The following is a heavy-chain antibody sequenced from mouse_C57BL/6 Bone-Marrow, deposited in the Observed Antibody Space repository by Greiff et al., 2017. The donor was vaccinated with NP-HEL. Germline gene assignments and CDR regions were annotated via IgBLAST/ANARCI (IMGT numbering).Heavy chain of an antibody. Sequence: EVQLQQSGPELVKPGASVKIPCKASGYTFTDYNMDWVKQSHGKSLEWIGDINPNNGGTIYNQKFKGKATLTVDKSSSTAYMELRSLTSEDTAVYYCARKSNLGDWYFDVWGTGTTVTVSS. CDR1: GYTFTDYN. J-gene: IGHJ1*03. D-gene: IGHD2-5*01. CDR2: INPNNGGT. CDR3: ARKSNLGDWYFDV. V-gene: IGHV1-18*01.